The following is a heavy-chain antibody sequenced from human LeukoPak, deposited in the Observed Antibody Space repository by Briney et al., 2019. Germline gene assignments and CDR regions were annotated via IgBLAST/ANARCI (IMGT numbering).Heavy chain of an antibody. Sequence: GGSLRLSCAAYGFPFSSYWMHWVRQVPGKGLLWVSRINSDGSATIYADSVRGRFTISRDNAKNTLYLRMSGLRVEDTAVYHCASDSPYYGMDVWGQGTTVTVSS. CDR3: ASDSPYYGMDV. J-gene: IGHJ6*02. CDR2: INSDGSAT. CDR1: GFPFSSYW. V-gene: IGHV3-74*01.